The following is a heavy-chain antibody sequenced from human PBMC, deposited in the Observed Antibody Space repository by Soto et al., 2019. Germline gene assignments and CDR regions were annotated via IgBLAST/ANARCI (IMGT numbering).Heavy chain of an antibody. CDR3: ARRTIDRFYNYYGLDV. CDR2: IYPGDSDT. Sequence: GESLKISCKGSGYSFISYWIGWVRQMPGKGLEWMGIIYPGDSDTRYSPSFQGQVTFSVDKSISTAYLQWSSLKASDTAIYYCARRTIDRFYNYYGLDVWGQGTTVTV. V-gene: IGHV5-51*01. CDR1: GYSFISYW. J-gene: IGHJ6*02. D-gene: IGHD3-3*01.